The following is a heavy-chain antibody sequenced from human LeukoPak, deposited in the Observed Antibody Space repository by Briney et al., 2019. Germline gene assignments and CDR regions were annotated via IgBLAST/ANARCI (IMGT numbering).Heavy chain of an antibody. J-gene: IGHJ4*02. CDR2: IIPIFGTA. CDR3: AAVLDTAMVNFDY. CDR1: GGTFSSYA. Sequence: SVKVSCKASGGTFSSYAISWVRQAPGQGLEWMGGIIPIFGTANYAQKFQGRVTITADESTSTAYMELSSLRSEDTAVYHCAAVLDTAMVNFDYWGQGTLVTVSS. D-gene: IGHD5-18*01. V-gene: IGHV1-69*13.